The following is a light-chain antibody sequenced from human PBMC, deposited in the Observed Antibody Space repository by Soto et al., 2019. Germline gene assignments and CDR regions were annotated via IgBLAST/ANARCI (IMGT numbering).Light chain of an antibody. CDR1: QSVSSS. Sequence: EIVLTPSPATLSVSPWERAVRCGSASQSVSSSLAWYQQIPGQAPRLLMYGASTRATGIPGRFSGSGSGTDFTLTISSLQSEDFAVYYCQQYSDWPRTFGQGTKVDIK. J-gene: IGKJ1*01. CDR2: GAS. CDR3: QQYSDWPRT. V-gene: IGKV3-15*01.